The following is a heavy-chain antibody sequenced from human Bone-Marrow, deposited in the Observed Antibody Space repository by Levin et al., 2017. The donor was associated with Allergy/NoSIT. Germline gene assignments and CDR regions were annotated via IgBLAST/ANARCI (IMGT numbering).Heavy chain of an antibody. J-gene: IGHJ4*02. Sequence: GGSLRLSCAASGFTFSSYSMHWVRQAPGKGLEWVALISYDGGNENYADSVNGRFTISSDNYKNTLYLQMNSLSAEDTAVYFCARAVLVLVVYPDYWGQGTLVTVAS. CDR3: ARAVLVLVVYPDY. CDR1: GFTFSSYS. V-gene: IGHV3-30-3*01. CDR2: ISYDGGNE. D-gene: IGHD2-8*02.